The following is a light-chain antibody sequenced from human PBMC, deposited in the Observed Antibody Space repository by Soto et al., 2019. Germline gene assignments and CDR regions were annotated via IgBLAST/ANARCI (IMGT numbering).Light chain of an antibody. CDR1: SNDIGAYNY. CDR3: GSYASATLI. V-gene: IGLV2-14*01. J-gene: IGLJ2*01. Sequence: LTQPASVSGSPGQSITISCTGTSNDIGAYNYVSWYQQYPGKVPTLLIYEVTFRPSGVSNRFSGSKSGNTASLAISGLQTEDEADYYCGSYASATLIFGGGTKVTVL. CDR2: EVT.